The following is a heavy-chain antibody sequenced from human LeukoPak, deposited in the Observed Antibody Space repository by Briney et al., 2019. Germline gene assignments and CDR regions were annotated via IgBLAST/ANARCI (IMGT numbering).Heavy chain of an antibody. CDR2: ISYDGSNK. CDR3: ARAVSSGWQHHDAFDI. J-gene: IGHJ3*02. V-gene: IGHV3-30-3*01. Sequence: GSLRLSCAASGFTFSSYAMHWVRQAPGKGLEWVAVISYDGSNKYYADSVKGRFTISRDNSKNTLYLQMNSLRAEDTAVYYCARAVSSGWQHHDAFDIWGQGTMVTVSS. CDR1: GFTFSSYA. D-gene: IGHD6-19*01.